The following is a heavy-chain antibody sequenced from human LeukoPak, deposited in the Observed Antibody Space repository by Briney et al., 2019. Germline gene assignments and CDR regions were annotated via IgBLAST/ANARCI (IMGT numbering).Heavy chain of an antibody. D-gene: IGHD6-19*01. Sequence: KAPETLSLTCTVSGGSISTYYWTWIRQPPGKGLEWIGYNSSSGNTNYNPSLKSRVTISVDMSKNQFSLKLSSVTAADTAVYYCARAGSGWSFDYWGQGILVIVSS. V-gene: IGHV4-59*01. CDR1: GGSISTYY. CDR2: NSSSGNT. J-gene: IGHJ4*02. CDR3: ARAGSGWSFDY.